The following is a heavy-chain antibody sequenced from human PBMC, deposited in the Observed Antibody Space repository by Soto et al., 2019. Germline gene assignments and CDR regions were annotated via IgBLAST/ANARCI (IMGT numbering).Heavy chain of an antibody. Sequence: PGGSLRLSCAASGFTFSSYGMHWVRQAPGKGLEWVAVISYDGSNKYYADSVKGRFTISRDNSKNTLYLQMNSLRAEDTAVYYCAKVIPDCSSTSCYLYYYYYGMDVWGQGTTVTVSS. J-gene: IGHJ6*02. CDR2: ISYDGSNK. V-gene: IGHV3-30*18. CDR1: GFTFSSYG. D-gene: IGHD2-2*01. CDR3: AKVIPDCSSTSCYLYYYYYGMDV.